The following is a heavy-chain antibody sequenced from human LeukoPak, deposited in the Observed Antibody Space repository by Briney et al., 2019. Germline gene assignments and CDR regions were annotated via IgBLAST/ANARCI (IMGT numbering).Heavy chain of an antibody. J-gene: IGHJ4*02. Sequence: GASVKVSCKASGDSLTKYYIHWVRQAPGQGLEWMGIINPSDGSTTYTQEFQGRVTMTTDTSTSTVNMELSSLRSEDTAVYYCAPSVRSGGSYYFDYWGQGTLVTVSS. CDR3: APSVRSGGSYYFDY. V-gene: IGHV1-46*01. CDR1: GDSLTKYY. CDR2: INPSDGST. D-gene: IGHD2-15*01.